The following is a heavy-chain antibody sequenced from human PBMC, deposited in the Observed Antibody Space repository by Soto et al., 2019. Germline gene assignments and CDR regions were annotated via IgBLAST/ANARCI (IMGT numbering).Heavy chain of an antibody. Sequence: PSETLSLTCAVYGGSFSGYYWTWIRQPPGTGLEWIGEINHSGSTNYNPSLKSRVTISVDTSKNQFSLKLTSVTAADTAVYYCARGPFRWLASSGRSSYFDYWGQGTLVTVSS. CDR2: INHSGST. CDR3: ARGPFRWLASSGRSSYFDY. CDR1: GGSFSGYY. J-gene: IGHJ4*02. D-gene: IGHD6-19*01. V-gene: IGHV4-34*01.